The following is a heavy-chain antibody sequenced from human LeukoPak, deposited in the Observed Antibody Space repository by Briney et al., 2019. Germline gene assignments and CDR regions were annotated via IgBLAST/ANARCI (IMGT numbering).Heavy chain of an antibody. CDR3: ARAGATYYYDSSGYAFDI. V-gene: IGHV3-53*01. Sequence: GESLRLSCAASGFIVSSNYMNWVRQAPGKGLEWVSVIYSGGSTYYADSVKGRFAISRDISENTLYLQMNSLRAEDTAVYYCARAGATYYYDSSGYAFDIWGQGTMVTVSS. CDR2: IYSGGST. J-gene: IGHJ3*02. CDR1: GFIVSSNY. D-gene: IGHD3-22*01.